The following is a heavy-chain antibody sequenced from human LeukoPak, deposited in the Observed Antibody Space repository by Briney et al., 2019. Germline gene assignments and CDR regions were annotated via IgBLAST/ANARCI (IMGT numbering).Heavy chain of an antibody. CDR2: INHSGST. Sequence: PGGSLRLSCAASGFTFSSYGMHWVRQAPGKGLEWIGEINHSGSTNYNPSLKSRVTISVDTSKNQFSLKLSSVTAADTAVYYCAGGPARLYYYDSSGYFAAYYFDYWGQGTLVTVSS. J-gene: IGHJ4*02. CDR1: GFTFSSYG. V-gene: IGHV4-34*08. CDR3: AGGPARLYYYDSSGYFAAYYFDY. D-gene: IGHD3-22*01.